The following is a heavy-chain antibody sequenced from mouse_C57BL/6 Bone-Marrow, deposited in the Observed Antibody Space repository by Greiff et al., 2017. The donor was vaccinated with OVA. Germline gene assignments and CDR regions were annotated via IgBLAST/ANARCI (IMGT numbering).Heavy chain of an antibody. Sequence: VQLQESGAELVRPGASVTLSCKASGYTFTDYEMHWVKQTPVHGLEWIGALDPETGGTAYNQKFKGKAILTADKSSSTSYMELRSLTSEDSAVYYFTRGYSNYYAMDYWGQGTSVTVSS. CDR3: TRGYSNYYAMDY. D-gene: IGHD2-5*01. J-gene: IGHJ4*01. CDR2: LDPETGGT. CDR1: GYTFTDYE. V-gene: IGHV1-15*01.